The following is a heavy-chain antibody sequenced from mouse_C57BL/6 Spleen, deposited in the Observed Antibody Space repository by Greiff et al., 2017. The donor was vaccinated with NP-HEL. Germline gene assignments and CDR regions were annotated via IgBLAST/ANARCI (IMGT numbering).Heavy chain of an antibody. CDR2: INSNGGST. J-gene: IGHJ2*01. V-gene: IGHV5-6-3*01. Sequence: EVQGVESGGGLVQPGGSLKLSCAASGFTFSSYGMSWVRQTPDKRLELVATINSNGGSTYYPDSVKGRFTISRDNAKNNLYLEMSSLKSEDTAMYYGARIARTKNWCQGTTLTVSS. CDR3: ARIARTKN. CDR1: GFTFSSYG.